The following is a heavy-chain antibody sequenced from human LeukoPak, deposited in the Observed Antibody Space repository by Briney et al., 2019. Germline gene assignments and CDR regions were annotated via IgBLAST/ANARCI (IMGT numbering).Heavy chain of an antibody. Sequence: GGSLRLSWAASGFTFSSYSMNWVRQAPGKGLEWVSSISSSSSYIYYADSVKGRFTISRDNAKNSLYLQMNSLRAEDTAVYYCARAIRYSSSWYYFDYWGQGTLVTVSS. V-gene: IGHV3-21*01. CDR1: GFTFSSYS. CDR2: ISSSSSYI. CDR3: ARAIRYSSSWYYFDY. D-gene: IGHD6-13*01. J-gene: IGHJ4*02.